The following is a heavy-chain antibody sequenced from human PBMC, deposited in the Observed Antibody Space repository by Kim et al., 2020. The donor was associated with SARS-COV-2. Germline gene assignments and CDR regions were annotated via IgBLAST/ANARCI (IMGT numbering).Heavy chain of an antibody. V-gene: IGHV4-59*09. J-gene: IGHJ4*02. Sequence: PSLKTRVTISVDTSKIQFSLKLSSVTAADTAMYYGARGMDSSGYYLLSDYWGQGTLVTVSS. D-gene: IGHD3-22*01. CDR3: ARGMDSSGYYLLSDY.